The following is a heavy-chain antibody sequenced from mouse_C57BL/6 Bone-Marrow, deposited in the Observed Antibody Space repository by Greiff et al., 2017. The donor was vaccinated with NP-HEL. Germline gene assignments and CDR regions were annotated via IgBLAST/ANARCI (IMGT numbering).Heavy chain of an antibody. Sequence: VQLQQSGPELVKPGASVKISCKASGYSFTGYYMNWVKQSPEKSLEWIGEFNPCNGGTNYNQKFKAKATLTVDKSSSTAYMQLKSLTSEDSAVYYCARGDGYFDVWGTGTTVTVSS. V-gene: IGHV1-42*01. J-gene: IGHJ1*03. CDR3: ARGDGYFDV. CDR2: FNPCNGGT. D-gene: IGHD3-3*01. CDR1: GYSFTGYY.